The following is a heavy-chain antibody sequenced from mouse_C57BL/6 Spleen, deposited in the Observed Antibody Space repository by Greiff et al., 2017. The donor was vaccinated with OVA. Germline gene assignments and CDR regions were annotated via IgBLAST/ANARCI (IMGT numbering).Heavy chain of an antibody. CDR3: ARDSSGYEAWFAY. D-gene: IGHD3-2*02. J-gene: IGHJ3*01. Sequence: VMLVESGPGLVQPSQSLSITCTVSGFSLTSYGVHWVRQSPGKGLEWLGVIWSGGSTDYNAAFISRLSISKDNSKSQVFFKMNSLQADDTAIYYCARDSSGYEAWFAYWGQGTLVTVSA. CDR1: GFSLTSYG. CDR2: IWSGGST. V-gene: IGHV2-2*01.